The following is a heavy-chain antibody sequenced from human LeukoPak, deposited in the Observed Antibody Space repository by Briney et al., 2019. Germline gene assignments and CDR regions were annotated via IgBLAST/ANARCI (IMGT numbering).Heavy chain of an antibody. V-gene: IGHV4-59*01. CDR3: ARGGRGYIHFDY. CDR2: IYYSGST. CDR1: GGSISGYY. Sequence: DPSETLSLTCTVSGGSISGYYWSWIRQPPGKGLEWIGYIYYSGSTNYNPSLKSRVTISVDTSKNQFSLKLSSVTAADTAVYYCARGGRGYIHFDYWGQGTLVTVSS. J-gene: IGHJ4*02. D-gene: IGHD5-24*01.